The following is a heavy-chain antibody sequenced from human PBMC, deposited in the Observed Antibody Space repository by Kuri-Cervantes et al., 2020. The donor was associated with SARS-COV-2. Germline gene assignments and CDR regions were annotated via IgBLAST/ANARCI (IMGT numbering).Heavy chain of an antibody. J-gene: IGHJ4*02. Sequence: GGSLRLSCTASGFTFGDYAMSWVRQAPGKGLEWVGRIKSKTDGGTTDYAAPVKGRFTISRDDSKNTLYLQMNSLKTEDTAVYYCITDLKPWRADYWGQGTLVTVSS. CDR3: ITDLKPWRADY. D-gene: IGHD3-3*01. V-gene: IGHV3-15*01. CDR1: GFTFGDYA. CDR2: IKSKTDGGTT.